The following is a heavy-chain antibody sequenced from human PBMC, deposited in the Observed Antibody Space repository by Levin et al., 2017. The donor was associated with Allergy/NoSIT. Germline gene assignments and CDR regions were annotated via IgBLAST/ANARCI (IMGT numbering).Heavy chain of an antibody. CDR3: AWMTSATTIDF. CDR1: GFTFTYAY. Sequence: GGSLRLSCAASGFTFTYAYMSWVRQAPGKGLQWVGHIYSKTGGGTTDYNAPVKGRFTISRDDSKSTLYLQMDSLKTEDTGVYYCAWMTSATTIDFWGQGTLVTVS. J-gene: IGHJ4*02. D-gene: IGHD4-17*01. CDR2: IYSKTGGGTT. V-gene: IGHV3-15*01.